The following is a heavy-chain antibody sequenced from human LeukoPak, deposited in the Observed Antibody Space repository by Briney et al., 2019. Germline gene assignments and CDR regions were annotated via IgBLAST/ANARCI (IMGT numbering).Heavy chain of an antibody. CDR1: GFTFSGFG. CDR2: IRYDGSNK. D-gene: IGHD3-3*01. V-gene: IGHV3-30*02. Sequence: GGSLRLSCEASGFTFSGFGMHWVRQAPGKGLEWVAFIRYDGSNKYYADSVKGRFTISRDNSKNTLYLQMNSLRAEDTAVHYCAKGTYYDFWSGYYPSSYFDYWGQGTLVTVSS. CDR3: AKGTYYDFWSGYYPSSYFDY. J-gene: IGHJ4*02.